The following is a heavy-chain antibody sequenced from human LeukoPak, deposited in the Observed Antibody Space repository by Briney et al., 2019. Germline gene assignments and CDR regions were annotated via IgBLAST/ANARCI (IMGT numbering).Heavy chain of an antibody. Sequence: SETLSLTCTVSGGSISSYYWSWIRQPPGKGLEWIGYIYYSGSTNYNPSLKSRVTISVDTSKNQFSLKLSSVTAADTAVYYCARVVYDSSGYYFYAFDIXGXXTXVTVSS. CDR3: ARVVYDSSGYYFYAFDI. D-gene: IGHD3-22*01. J-gene: IGHJ3*02. V-gene: IGHV4-59*01. CDR2: IYYSGST. CDR1: GGSISSYY.